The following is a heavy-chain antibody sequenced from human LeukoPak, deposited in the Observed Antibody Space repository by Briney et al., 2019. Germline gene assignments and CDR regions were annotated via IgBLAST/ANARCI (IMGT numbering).Heavy chain of an antibody. CDR2: ITSSSSTI. CDR3: ARERIAAGGLIDY. CDR1: GFTFNSYS. V-gene: IGHV3-48*01. D-gene: IGHD6-13*01. Sequence: GGSLRLSCAAPGFTFNSYSMNWVRQAPGKGLEWVSYITSSSSTIQYADSVKGRFIISRDNAKSSLYLQMNSLRAEDTAVYYCARERIAAGGLIDYWGQGTLVTVSS. J-gene: IGHJ4*02.